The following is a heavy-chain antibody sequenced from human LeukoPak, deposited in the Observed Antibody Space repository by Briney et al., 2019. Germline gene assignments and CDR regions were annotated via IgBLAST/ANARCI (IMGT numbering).Heavy chain of an antibody. Sequence: SETLSLTCTVSGGSISSGNYYWTWIRQPAGKGLEWIGRIYTSGSTNYNPSLKSRVSISINTSKNQFSLKLSSVTAADTAVYYCAKGWSSLPKWFDPWGQGTLVTVSS. J-gene: IGHJ5*02. V-gene: IGHV4-61*02. D-gene: IGHD1-26*01. CDR1: GGSISSGNYY. CDR2: IYTSGST. CDR3: AKGWSSLPKWFDP.